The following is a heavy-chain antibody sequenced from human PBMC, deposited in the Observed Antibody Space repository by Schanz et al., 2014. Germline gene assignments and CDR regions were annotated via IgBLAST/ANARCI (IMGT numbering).Heavy chain of an antibody. CDR2: SSYDVSIK. V-gene: IGHV3-30*04. J-gene: IGHJ3*02. D-gene: IGHD2-2*01. Sequence: VQLVESGGGLVQPGGSLRLSCAASGFTFSSYAMRWVRQAPGKGLEWVALSSYDVSIKDYSDSVKGRFTISRDNSKDTLYLQMNSLRDEDTAMYYCAKRCSSTSCSHGAFDIWGQGTMVTVSS. CDR1: GFTFSSYA. CDR3: AKRCSSTSCSHGAFDI.